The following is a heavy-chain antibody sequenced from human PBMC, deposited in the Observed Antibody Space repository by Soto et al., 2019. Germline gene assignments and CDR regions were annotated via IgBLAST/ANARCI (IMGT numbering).Heavy chain of an antibody. J-gene: IGHJ5*02. CDR1: GYIFTGYY. CDR2: INPNSGDT. D-gene: IGHD4-17*01. Sequence: GASVKVSCKASGYIFTGYYMHWVRQAPGQGLEWMGWINPNSGDTNYTQKFQGWVTMTRDTSISTAYMELSRLRSDDTAVYYCAKYSENGEHGDWFDPWGPGTLVTVSS. V-gene: IGHV1-2*04. CDR3: AKYSENGEHGDWFDP.